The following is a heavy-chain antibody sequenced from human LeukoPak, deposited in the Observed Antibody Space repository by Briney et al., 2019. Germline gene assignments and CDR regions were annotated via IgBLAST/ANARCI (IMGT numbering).Heavy chain of an antibody. CDR1: GFTFSSYA. V-gene: IGHV3-30-3*01. Sequence: GGSLRLSCAASGFTFSSYAMHWVRQAPGKGLEWVAVISYDGSNKYYADSVKGRFTISRDNSKNTLYLQMNSLRTEDTAVYYCARSEGSYARRYVDYWGQGTLVTVSS. CDR2: ISYDGSNK. CDR3: ARSEGSYARRYVDY. J-gene: IGHJ4*02. D-gene: IGHD2-2*01.